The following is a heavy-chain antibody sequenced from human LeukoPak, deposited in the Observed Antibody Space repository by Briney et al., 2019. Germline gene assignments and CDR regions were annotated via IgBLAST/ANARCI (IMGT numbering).Heavy chain of an antibody. D-gene: IGHD6-19*01. V-gene: IGHV4-39*01. J-gene: IGHJ2*01. CDR3: ARGAVGGSVTWYFDL. CDR1: GGSISSSSYY. Sequence: PSETLSLTCTVSGGSISSSSYYWGWIRQPPGKGLEWIGSIYYSGSTYYNPSLKSRVTISVDTSKNQFSLKLSSVTAADTAVYYCARGAVGGSVTWYFDLWGRGTPVTVSS. CDR2: IYYSGST.